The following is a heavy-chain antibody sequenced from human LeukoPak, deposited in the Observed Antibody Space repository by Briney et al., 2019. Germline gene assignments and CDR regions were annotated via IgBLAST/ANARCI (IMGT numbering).Heavy chain of an antibody. Sequence: SETLSLTCTVSGGSISSNSYYWGWIRQPPGNVLEWIGSIYYSGSTYYNPSLKSRVTISVDTSKNQFSLKLSSVTAADTAVYYCARRRDLYSGSYYPFDYWGQGTLVTVSS. V-gene: IGHV4-39*07. CDR1: GGSISSNSYY. J-gene: IGHJ4*02. CDR2: IYYSGST. CDR3: ARRRDLYSGSYYPFDY. D-gene: IGHD1-26*01.